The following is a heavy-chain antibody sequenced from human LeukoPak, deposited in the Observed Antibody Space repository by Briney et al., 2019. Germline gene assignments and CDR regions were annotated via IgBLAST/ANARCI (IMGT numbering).Heavy chain of an antibody. J-gene: IGHJ6*02. CDR3: ARAVPRYSSGWYGFYYYYGMDV. V-gene: IGHV4-34*01. D-gene: IGHD6-19*01. CDR2: INHSGST. CDR1: GVSFSGYY. Sequence: PSETLSLTCAVYGVSFSGYYWSWIRQPPGKGLEWIGEINHSGSTNYSPSLKSRVTISVDTSKNQFSLKLSSVTAADTAVYYCARAVPRYSSGWYGFYYYYGMDVWGQGTTVTVSS.